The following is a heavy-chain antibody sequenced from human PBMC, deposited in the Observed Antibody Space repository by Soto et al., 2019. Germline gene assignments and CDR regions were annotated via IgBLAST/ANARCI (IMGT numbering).Heavy chain of an antibody. V-gene: IGHV3-30*18. J-gene: IGHJ6*02. Sequence: SAGSLRLSCAASGFTFSNFGMHWVRQRPGKGLEWVAIISYDGLNKFYAASVEGRFTTSRDNSKNTLFLYMNSLRAEDTAVYYCAKDREEYYYGMADWGQGPRVTSP. CDR2: ISYDGLNK. CDR1: GFTFSNFG. CDR3: AKDREEYYYGMAD.